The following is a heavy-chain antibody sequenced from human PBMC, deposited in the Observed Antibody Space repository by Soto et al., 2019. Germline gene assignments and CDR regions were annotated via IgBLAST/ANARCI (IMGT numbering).Heavy chain of an antibody. CDR3: AKESYNRRTDFDH. Sequence: GGSLRLSCAASGFTVSSNYMSWVRQAPGKGLEWVSVIYSGGSTYYADSVKGRFTISRDNSKNTLYLQMNSLRAEDMAVYYCAKESYNRRTDFDHWGQGTQVTVSS. CDR1: GFTVSSNY. V-gene: IGHV3-66*01. CDR2: IYSGGST. J-gene: IGHJ4*02. D-gene: IGHD3-10*01.